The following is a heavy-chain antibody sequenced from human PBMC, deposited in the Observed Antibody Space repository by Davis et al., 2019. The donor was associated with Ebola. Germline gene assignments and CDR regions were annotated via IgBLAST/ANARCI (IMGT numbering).Heavy chain of an antibody. CDR1: GFTVSSNY. Sequence: LSLTCAASGFTVSSNYMSWVRQAPGKGLEWVANIKQDGSEKYYVDSVKGRFTISRDNAKNSLYLQMNSLRAEDTAVYYCATGGMDVWGQGTTVTVSS. J-gene: IGHJ6*02. V-gene: IGHV3-7*03. CDR2: IKQDGSEK. CDR3: ATGGMDV.